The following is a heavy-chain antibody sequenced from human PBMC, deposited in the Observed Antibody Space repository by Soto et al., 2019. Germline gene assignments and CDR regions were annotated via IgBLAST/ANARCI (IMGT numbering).Heavy chain of an antibody. CDR3: AKSPGFFCSSAICYMYYFDY. V-gene: IGHV3-30*18. Sequence: GGSLRLSCAASGFPFGDFGMHWLRQAPGKGLEWVAVISHDGSDKFYADSVKARFTISRDNSKNTLYLQMSGLRAEDTAVYYCAKSPGFFCSSAICYMYYFDYWSQGTLVTVSS. J-gene: IGHJ4*02. CDR2: ISHDGSDK. D-gene: IGHD2-2*02. CDR1: GFPFGDFG.